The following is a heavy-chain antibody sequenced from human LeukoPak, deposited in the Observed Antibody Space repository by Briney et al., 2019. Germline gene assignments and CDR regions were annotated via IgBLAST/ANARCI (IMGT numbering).Heavy chain of an antibody. V-gene: IGHV4-59*01. CDR2: IYYSGTT. CDR3: ARGVYIAAAQYAY. J-gene: IGHJ4*02. Sequence: SETLSLTCAVSGGSFSGYYWSWIRQPPGKGLEWIGYIYYSGTTNYNPSLKSRVTISVDTSKNQFSLKLSSVTAADTAVYYCARGVYIAAAQYAYWGQGTLVTVSS. CDR1: GGSFSGYY. D-gene: IGHD6-13*01.